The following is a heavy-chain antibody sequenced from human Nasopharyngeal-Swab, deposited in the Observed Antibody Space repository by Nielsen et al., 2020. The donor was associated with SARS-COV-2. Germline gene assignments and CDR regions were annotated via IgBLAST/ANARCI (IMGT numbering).Heavy chain of an antibody. V-gene: IGHV4-4*02. D-gene: IGHD6-19*01. CDR1: GGSISSSNW. CDR3: ARDIGYSSGWHSKDV. CDR2: IYHSGST. J-gene: IGHJ6*04. Sequence: SETLSLTCAVSGGSISSSNWWSWVRQPPGKGLEWIGEIYHSGSTNYNPSLKSRVTISVDKSKSQFSLKLSSVTAADTAVYYCARDIGYSSGWHSKDVWGKGTTVTVSS.